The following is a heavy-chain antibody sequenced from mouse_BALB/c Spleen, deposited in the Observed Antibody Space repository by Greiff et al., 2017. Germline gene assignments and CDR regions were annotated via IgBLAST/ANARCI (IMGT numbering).Heavy chain of an antibody. J-gene: IGHJ3*01. CDR3: ARLDYGNSWFAY. CDR2: IDPANGNT. D-gene: IGHD2-1*01. CDR1: GFNIKDTY. V-gene: IGHV14-3*02. Sequence: EVQLQQSGAELVKPGASVKLSCTASGFNIKDTYMHWVKQRPEQGLEWIGRIDPANGNTKYDPKFQGKATITADTSSNTAYLQLSSLTSEDTAVYYCARLDYGNSWFAYWGQGTLVTVSA.